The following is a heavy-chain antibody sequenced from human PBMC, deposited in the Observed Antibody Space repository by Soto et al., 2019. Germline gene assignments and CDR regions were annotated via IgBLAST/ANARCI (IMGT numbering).Heavy chain of an antibody. CDR2: ISGSGGST. Sequence: GGSLRLSCAASGFTFSSYAMSWVRQAPGKGLEWVSAISGSGGSTYYADSVKGRFTISRDNSKNTLYLQMNSLRAEDTAVYCCAKAGVRFLVAWFDPWGQGTLVTVSS. J-gene: IGHJ5*02. CDR1: GFTFSSYA. D-gene: IGHD3-3*01. CDR3: AKAGVRFLVAWFDP. V-gene: IGHV3-23*01.